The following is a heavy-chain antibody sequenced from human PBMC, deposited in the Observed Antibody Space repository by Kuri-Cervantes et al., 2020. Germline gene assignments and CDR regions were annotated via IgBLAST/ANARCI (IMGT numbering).Heavy chain of an antibody. D-gene: IGHD3-9*01. Sequence: GESLKISCAATGFTFDDYAMHWVRQAPGKGLEWVSYISSSGSTIYYADSVKGRFTISRDNAKNSLYLQMNSLRAEDAAVYYCAKEHLAQNTPPYYDILTGYGDDAFDIWGQGTMVTVSS. CDR2: ISSSGSTI. CDR1: GFTFDDYA. V-gene: IGHV3-11*01. CDR3: AKEHLAQNTPPYYDILTGYGDDAFDI. J-gene: IGHJ3*02.